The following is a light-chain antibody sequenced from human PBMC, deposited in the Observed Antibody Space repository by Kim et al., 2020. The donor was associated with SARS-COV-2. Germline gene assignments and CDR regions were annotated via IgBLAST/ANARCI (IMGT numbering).Light chain of an antibody. CDR2: GNN. J-gene: IGLJ1*01. Sequence: QTVSLTCQGDSRRSYYASWYQQKPGQAPVLVIYGNNNRPSVIPDRFSGSSSGNTASLTITGAQAEDEADYYCNSRDSSGNHYVFGTGTKVTVL. CDR3: NSRDSSGNHYV. CDR1: SRRSYY. V-gene: IGLV3-19*01.